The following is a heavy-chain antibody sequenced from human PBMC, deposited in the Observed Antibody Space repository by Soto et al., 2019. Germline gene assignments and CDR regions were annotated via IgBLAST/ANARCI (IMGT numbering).Heavy chain of an antibody. CDR3: ANEGIEFWTPPRTYYSYGMDV. V-gene: IGHV3-9*03. Sequence: GGSLRLSCAASGFSFDDYAMHWVRQAPGKGLEWVSGISWNSGSIGYADSVKGRFTISRDNAKNYLYLQMKSLRAEDMALYYCANEGIEFWTPPRTYYSYGMDVWGQGTTVTVSS. CDR1: GFSFDDYA. CDR2: ISWNSGSI. D-gene: IGHD3-3*01. J-gene: IGHJ6*02.